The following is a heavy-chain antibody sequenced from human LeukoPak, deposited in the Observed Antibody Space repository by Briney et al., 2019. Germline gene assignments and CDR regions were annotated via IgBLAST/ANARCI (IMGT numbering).Heavy chain of an antibody. CDR1: GFTLSSYW. V-gene: IGHV3-74*01. CDR3: ARNLKHYYYYGMDV. Sequence: PGGSLRLSCAASGFTLSSYWMHWVRQAPGKGLVWVSRINEEGTTIDYADSVRGRFTISRDIAKNTLYLQMNSLRPEDTAVYHCARNLKHYYYYGMDVWGQGTTVTVSS. CDR2: INEEGTTI. J-gene: IGHJ6*02.